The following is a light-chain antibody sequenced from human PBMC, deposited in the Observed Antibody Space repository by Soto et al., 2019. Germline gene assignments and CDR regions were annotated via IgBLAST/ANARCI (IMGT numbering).Light chain of an antibody. J-gene: IGKJ5*01. CDR3: QQSDSTPIP. CDR2: AAS. Sequence: DIQVTQTQYSLSASVGDRFTVTCRASQSIVIYLNWYHQKPGKAPKLLIYAASSLQSGVPSRFSGSGSGTDFTLTISSLQPEDVATYYCQQSDSTPIPFCQGTRLAIK. CDR1: QSIVIY. V-gene: IGKV1-39*01.